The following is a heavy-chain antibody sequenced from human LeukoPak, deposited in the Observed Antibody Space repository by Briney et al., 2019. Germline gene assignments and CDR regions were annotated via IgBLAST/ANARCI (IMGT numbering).Heavy chain of an antibody. D-gene: IGHD3-10*01. Sequence: SVKVSCKASGGTFSSYAISWVRQAPGQGLEWMGGVIPIFGTANYAQKFQGRVTITADESTSTAYMELSSLRSEDTAVYYCARDPKGTMVRGVFFDYWGQGTLVTVSS. J-gene: IGHJ4*02. CDR3: ARDPKGTMVRGVFFDY. CDR2: VIPIFGTA. CDR1: GGTFSSYA. V-gene: IGHV1-69*13.